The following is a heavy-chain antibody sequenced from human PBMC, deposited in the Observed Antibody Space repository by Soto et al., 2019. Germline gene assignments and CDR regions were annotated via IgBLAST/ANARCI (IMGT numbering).Heavy chain of an antibody. Sequence: PGGSLRLSCAASGFTFSSYAMSWVRQAPGKGLEWVSAISGSGGSTYYADSVKGRFTISRDNSKNTLYLQMNSLRAEDTAVYYCAKEGGGSSFIKYYYYGMDAWGQGTTVTVSS. CDR3: AKEGGGSSFIKYYYYGMDA. CDR2: ISGSGGST. CDR1: GFTFSSYA. V-gene: IGHV3-23*01. J-gene: IGHJ6*02. D-gene: IGHD6-6*01.